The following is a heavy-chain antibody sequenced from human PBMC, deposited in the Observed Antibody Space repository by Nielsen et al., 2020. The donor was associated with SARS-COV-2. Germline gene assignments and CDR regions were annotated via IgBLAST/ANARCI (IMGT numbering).Heavy chain of an antibody. D-gene: IGHD2-21*01. J-gene: IGHJ3*02. CDR1: GGSFSGYY. CDR2: INHSGST. CDR3: ARDPRWGDYDAFDI. V-gene: IGHV4-34*01. Sequence: SETLSLTCAVYGGSFSGYYWSWIRQPPGMGLEWIGEINHSGSTNYNPSLKSRVTISVDTSKNQFSLKLSSVTAADTAVYYCARDPRWGDYDAFDIWGQGTMVTVSS.